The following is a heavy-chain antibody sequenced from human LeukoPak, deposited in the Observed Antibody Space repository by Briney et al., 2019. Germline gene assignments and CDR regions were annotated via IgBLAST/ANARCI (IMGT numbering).Heavy chain of an antibody. CDR2: INYSGST. CDR3: AREGWAGDLFLYYYYGMDV. J-gene: IGHJ6*02. Sequence: SETLSLTCAVYGGSFSGYYWSWIRQPPGKGLEWIGEINYSGSTNYNPSLKSRVTISVDTSKNQFSLKLSSVTAADTAVYYCAREGWAGDLFLYYYYGMDVWGQGTTVTVSS. D-gene: IGHD2-21*01. CDR1: GGSFSGYY. V-gene: IGHV4-34*01.